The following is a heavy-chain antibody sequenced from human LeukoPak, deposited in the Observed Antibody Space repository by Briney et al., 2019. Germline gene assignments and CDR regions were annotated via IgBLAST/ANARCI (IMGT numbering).Heavy chain of an antibody. J-gene: IGHJ6*03. Sequence: SETLSLTCTVSGGSIGTYYWSWIRQSPGKGLEWIGYIYVTGTRYNPYLQSRVTISVDRSRNQFFLKMSSVTAADTAVYYCARHIGGGIEDMDVWGKGTKIIVSS. CDR1: GGSIGTYY. D-gene: IGHD3-16*02. V-gene: IGHV4-59*08. CDR2: IYVTGT. CDR3: ARHIGGGIEDMDV.